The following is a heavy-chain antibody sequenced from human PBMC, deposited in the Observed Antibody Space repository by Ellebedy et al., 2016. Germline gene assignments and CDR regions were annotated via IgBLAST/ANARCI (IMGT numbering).Heavy chain of an antibody. D-gene: IGHD2-15*01. CDR2: ISGSGGTT. J-gene: IGHJ4*02. V-gene: IGHV3-23*01. Sequence: GESLKISXAASGFTFINAWMSWVRQAPGKGLEWVSGISGSGGTTYYADSVKGRFTISRDNSKNTVYLQVTSLRPEDTAIYFCANSATSLDWYFDHWGQGTLVTVSS. CDR1: GFTFINAW. CDR3: ANSATSLDWYFDH.